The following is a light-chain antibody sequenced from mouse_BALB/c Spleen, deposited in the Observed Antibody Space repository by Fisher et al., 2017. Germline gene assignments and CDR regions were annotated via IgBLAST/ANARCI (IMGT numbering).Light chain of an antibody. Sequence: IVLTQSPALMSASPGEKVTMTCSASSSVSYMYWYQQKPGSSPKLWIYSTSNLASGVPARFSGSGSGTSYSLTISRMEAEDAATYYCQQWSSYPLTFGAGTKLELK. CDR2: STS. V-gene: IGKV4-55*01. CDR1: SSVSY. J-gene: IGKJ5*01. CDR3: QQWSSYPLT.